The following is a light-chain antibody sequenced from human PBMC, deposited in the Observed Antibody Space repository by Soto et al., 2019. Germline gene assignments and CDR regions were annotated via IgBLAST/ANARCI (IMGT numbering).Light chain of an antibody. CDR1: QSVSSY. Sequence: EIVLTQSPATLSLSPGERATLSCRASQSVSSYLAYYQQKPGQAPRLLIYDASNRATGIPARFSGSGSGTDFTLTISSLEPEDFAVYYCQQRSIWPLTFGQGTKVEIK. CDR3: QQRSIWPLT. V-gene: IGKV3-11*01. CDR2: DAS. J-gene: IGKJ1*01.